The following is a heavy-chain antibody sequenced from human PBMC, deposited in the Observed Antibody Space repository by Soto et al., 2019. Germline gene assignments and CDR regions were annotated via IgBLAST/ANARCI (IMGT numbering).Heavy chain of an antibody. CDR3: AKSSGSFWMGMDV. J-gene: IGHJ6*02. D-gene: IGHD3-10*01. V-gene: IGHV3-30*18. Sequence: QVQLVESGGGVVQPGRSLRLSCAASGFTFSSYGMHWVRQAPGKGLEWVAVISYDGSNKYYADSVKGRFTISRDNSKNPRYLQMNSLRAEGTAVYYCAKSSGSFWMGMDVWGQGTTVTVSS. CDR2: ISYDGSNK. CDR1: GFTFSSYG.